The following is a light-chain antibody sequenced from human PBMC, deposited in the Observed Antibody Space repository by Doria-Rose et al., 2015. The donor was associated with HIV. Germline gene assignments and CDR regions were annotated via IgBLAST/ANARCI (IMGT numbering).Light chain of an antibody. CDR3: QSYDSRLSVYV. CDR2: DNT. J-gene: IGLJ1*01. CDR1: SSNIGAGFD. V-gene: IGLV1-40*01. Sequence: QSVVTQPPSVSGAPRQRVAISCTGSSSNIGAGFDVNWYQQFPGTAPKLLIHDNTNRPSGVPDRFSGSKSGTSASLAISGLRAEDEADYYCQSYDSRLSVYVFGTGTKVTVL.